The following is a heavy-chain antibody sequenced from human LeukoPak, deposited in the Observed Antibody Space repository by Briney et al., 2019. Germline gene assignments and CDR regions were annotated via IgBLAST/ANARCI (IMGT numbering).Heavy chain of an antibody. D-gene: IGHD2-8*02. V-gene: IGHV3-23*01. CDR1: GFTLSGYA. CDR2: IIGSAGST. J-gene: IGHJ4*01. Sequence: GGSLRLSCAASGFTLSGYAMSWVRQAPGKGLEWVSTIIGSAGSTYYADSVRGRFTVSRDNSKNTLFLQMDGLRAEDTAAFYCAKRRRLVGAHYDHWGHGAQVIVSS. CDR3: AKRRRLVGAHYDH.